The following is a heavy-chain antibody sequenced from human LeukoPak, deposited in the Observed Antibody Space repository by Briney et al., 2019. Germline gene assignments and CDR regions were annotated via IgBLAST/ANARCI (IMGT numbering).Heavy chain of an antibody. CDR1: GFTFDDYA. D-gene: IGHD3-10*01. CDR2: ISWNSGSI. CDR3: AKGKSYDY. V-gene: IGHV3-9*01. Sequence: PGRSLRLSCAASGFTFDDYAMHWVRQAPGKGLEWVSGISWNSGSIGYADSVKGRFTISRDNAKYSLYLQMNSLRAEDTALYYCAKGKSYDYWGQGTLVTVSS. J-gene: IGHJ4*02.